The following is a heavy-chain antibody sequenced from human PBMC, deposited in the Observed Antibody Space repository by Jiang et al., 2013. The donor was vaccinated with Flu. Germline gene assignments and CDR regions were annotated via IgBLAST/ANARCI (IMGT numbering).Heavy chain of an antibody. CDR2: IHYTGST. V-gene: IGHV4-39*07. CDR3: ARARMRVLTTITYYFDS. D-gene: IGHD2-21*02. Sequence: PGLVKPSETLSLTCTISGASISNSNFYWGWVRQPPGKGLEWIGSIHYTGSTYYNPSLKSRVTISVDTSKNQCSLRLSSVTAADTAVYYCARARMRVLTTITYYFDSWGLGTLVTVSS. CDR1: GASISNSNFY. J-gene: IGHJ4*02.